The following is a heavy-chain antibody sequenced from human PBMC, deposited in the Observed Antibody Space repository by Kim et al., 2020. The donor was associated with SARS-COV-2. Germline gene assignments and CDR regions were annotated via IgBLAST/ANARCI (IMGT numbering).Heavy chain of an antibody. D-gene: IGHD5-12*01. CDR2: SDPEDGKR. CDR1: GYSLSDLS. J-gene: IGHJ3*02. CDR3: ATPGFEGYSGYEGAFNM. Sequence: ASVKVSCKVSGYSLSDLSIHWVRQAPGRGLEWMGGSDPEDGKRMNAQEFQGRVTVTEDTSSDTAYMELSTLRSEDTAVYYCATPGFEGYSGYEGAFNMWGQGTMVTVSS. V-gene: IGHV1-24*01.